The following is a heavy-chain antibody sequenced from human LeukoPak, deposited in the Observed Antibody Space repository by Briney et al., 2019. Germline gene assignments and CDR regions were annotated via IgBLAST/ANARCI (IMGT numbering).Heavy chain of an antibody. V-gene: IGHV4-59*12. Sequence: PSETLSLTCTVSGGSISSYYWSWIRQPPGKGLEWIGYIYYSGSTYYNPSLKSRVTISVDTSKNQFSLKLSSVTAADTAVYYCAREDYDILTGYPFDYWGQGTLVTVSS. D-gene: IGHD3-9*01. J-gene: IGHJ4*02. CDR1: GGSISSYY. CDR2: IYYSGST. CDR3: AREDYDILTGYPFDY.